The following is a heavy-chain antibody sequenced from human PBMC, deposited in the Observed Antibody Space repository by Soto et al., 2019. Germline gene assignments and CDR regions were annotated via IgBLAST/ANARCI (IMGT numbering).Heavy chain of an antibody. CDR2: ISGSGGST. CDR1: GFTFSSYA. D-gene: IGHD6-6*01. Sequence: EVQLLESGGGLVQPGGSLRLSCAASGFTFSSYAMSWVRQAPGKGLEWVSAISGSGGSTYYADSVKGRFTISRDNSKNTLYLQMNSLRAEDTAVYYCAKDYFSRFRPRDAFDIWGQGTMVTVSS. V-gene: IGHV3-23*01. J-gene: IGHJ3*02. CDR3: AKDYFSRFRPRDAFDI.